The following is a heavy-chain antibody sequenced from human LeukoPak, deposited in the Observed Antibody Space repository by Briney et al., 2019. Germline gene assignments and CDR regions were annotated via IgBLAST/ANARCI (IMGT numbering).Heavy chain of an antibody. CDR3: VRGERLGGDY. CDR2: ISYSGGT. Sequence: SETLSLTCSVSGVSISSYYWSWIRQSPGKGLEWIGYISYSGGTNYNPSLKSRLTISLDTSKNHFSLQLSSVTAADTALYYCVRGERLGGDYWGQGTLVTVSS. D-gene: IGHD3-10*01. CDR1: GVSISSYY. J-gene: IGHJ4*02. V-gene: IGHV4-59*01.